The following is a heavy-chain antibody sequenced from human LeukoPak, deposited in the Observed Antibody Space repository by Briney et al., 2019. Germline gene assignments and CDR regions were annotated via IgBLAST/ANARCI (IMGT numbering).Heavy chain of an antibody. D-gene: IGHD3-10*01. CDR3: ARRIGEWFGELEFDP. V-gene: IGHV1-69*01. CDR1: GGTFSSYA. J-gene: IGHJ5*02. CDR2: IIPIFGTA. Sequence: GSSVKASCKASGGTFSSYAISWVRQAPGQGLEWMGGIIPIFGTANYAQKFQGRVTITADESTSTAYMELSSLRSEDTAVYYCARRIGEWFGELEFDPWGQGTLVTVSS.